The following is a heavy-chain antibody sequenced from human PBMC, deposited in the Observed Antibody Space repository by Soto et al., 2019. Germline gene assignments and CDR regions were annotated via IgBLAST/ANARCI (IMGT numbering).Heavy chain of an antibody. Sequence: ASVKVSCKASGYTFTSYGISWVRQAPGLGLEWMGWISAYNGNTNYAQKLQGRVTMTTDTSTSTAYMELRSLRSDDTAVYYCARVAAAAGTKRNWFDPWGQGTLVTVSS. V-gene: IGHV1-18*01. CDR1: GYTFTSYG. D-gene: IGHD6-13*01. J-gene: IGHJ5*02. CDR3: ARVAAAAGTKRNWFDP. CDR2: ISAYNGNT.